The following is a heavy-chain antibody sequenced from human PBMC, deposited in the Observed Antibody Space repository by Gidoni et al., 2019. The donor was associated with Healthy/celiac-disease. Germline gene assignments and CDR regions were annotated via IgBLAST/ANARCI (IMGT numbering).Heavy chain of an antibody. CDR3: AKAREGNYGSGSYLDY. CDR1: GFTFDDYA. V-gene: IGHV3-9*01. Sequence: EVQLVESGGGLVQPGRSLRLSCAASGFTFDDYAMHWVRQAPGKGLEWVSGISWNSHSIGYADSVKGRFTISRDNAKNSLYLQMNSLRAEDTALYYCAKAREGNYGSGSYLDYWGQGTLVTVSS. D-gene: IGHD3-10*01. CDR2: ISWNSHSI. J-gene: IGHJ4*02.